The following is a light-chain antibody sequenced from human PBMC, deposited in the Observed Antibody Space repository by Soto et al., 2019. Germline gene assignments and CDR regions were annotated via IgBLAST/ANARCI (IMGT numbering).Light chain of an antibody. J-gene: IGLJ2*01. CDR1: SSNIGTNT. CDR3: AAWDVSLVV. V-gene: IGLV1-44*01. Sequence: QSVLTQPPSASGTPGQRVTISCSGSSSNIGTNTVIWYQQLPGAAPKLLIYSDNQRPSGVPDRFSGSKSGTSASLAIGGLQFEDGADYFCAAWDVSLVVFGGGTKLTVL. CDR2: SDN.